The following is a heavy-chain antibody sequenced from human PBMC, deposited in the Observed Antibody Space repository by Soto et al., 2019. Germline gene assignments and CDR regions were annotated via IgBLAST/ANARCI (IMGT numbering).Heavy chain of an antibody. CDR3: AKEVLTSYFYGMDV. V-gene: IGHV3-23*01. Sequence: QRLSCVASGFNFSEYAMSWVRQAPGKGLEWVSGINTSGGRIYYGDSVKGRFTISRDNSKNTLYLQLNSLRPEDTAVYYCAKEVLTSYFYGMDVWGQGTTVTVSS. J-gene: IGHJ6*02. D-gene: IGHD3-16*01. CDR1: GFNFSEYA. CDR2: INTSGGRI.